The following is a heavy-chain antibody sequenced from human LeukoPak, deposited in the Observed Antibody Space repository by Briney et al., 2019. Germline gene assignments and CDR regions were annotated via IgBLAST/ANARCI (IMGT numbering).Heavy chain of an antibody. D-gene: IGHD1-26*01. CDR1: GFTFSDYY. CDR2: ISSSGSTI. V-gene: IGHV3-11*01. Sequence: GGSLRLSCAASGFTFSDYYMSWIRQAPGKGLEWVSYISSSGSTIYYADSVKGRFTISRDNAKDSLYLLMNSLRAEDTAVYYCARDAEVGPYDYWGQGTLVTVSS. CDR3: ARDAEVGPYDY. J-gene: IGHJ4*02.